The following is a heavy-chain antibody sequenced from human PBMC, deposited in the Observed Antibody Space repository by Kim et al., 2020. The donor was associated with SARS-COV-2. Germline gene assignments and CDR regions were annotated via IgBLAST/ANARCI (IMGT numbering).Heavy chain of an antibody. Sequence: GGSLRLSCAASGFTFSSYAMHWVRQAPGKGLEWVAVISYDGSNKYYADSVKGRFTISRDNSKNTLYLQMNSLRAEDTAVYYCAREVQGSSSICQSGMDVWGQGTTVTVSS. CDR1: GFTFSSYA. CDR2: ISYDGSNK. D-gene: IGHD6-6*01. V-gene: IGHV3-30*04. CDR3: AREVQGSSSICQSGMDV. J-gene: IGHJ6*02.